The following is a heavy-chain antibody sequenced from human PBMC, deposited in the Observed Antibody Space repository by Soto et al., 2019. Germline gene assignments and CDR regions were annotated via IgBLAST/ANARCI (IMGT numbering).Heavy chain of an antibody. CDR1: GGSISSYY. CDR3: GRDRGSSWAYYYYYMDV. D-gene: IGHD6-13*01. Sequence: SETLSLTCTVSGGSISSYYWSWIRQPPGKGLEWIGYIYYSGSTNYNPSLKSRVTISVDTSKNQFSLKLSSVTAADTAVYYCGRDRGSSWAYYYYYMDVWGKGTTVTVSS. J-gene: IGHJ6*03. CDR2: IYYSGST. V-gene: IGHV4-59*01.